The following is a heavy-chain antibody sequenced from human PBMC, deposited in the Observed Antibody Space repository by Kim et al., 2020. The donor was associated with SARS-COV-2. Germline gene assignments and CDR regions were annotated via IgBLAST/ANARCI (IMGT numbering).Heavy chain of an antibody. J-gene: IGHJ3*02. Sequence: SETLSLTCTVSGSSISSYYWSWIRQPPGKGLEWIGYIYYSGSTNYNPSLKSRVTISVDTSKNQFSLKLSSVTAADTAVYYCAGTVSLSFDIWGQGTMVTVSS. CDR2: IYYSGST. CDR1: GSSISSYY. CDR3: AGTVSLSFDI. V-gene: IGHV4-59*08. D-gene: IGHD4-17*01.